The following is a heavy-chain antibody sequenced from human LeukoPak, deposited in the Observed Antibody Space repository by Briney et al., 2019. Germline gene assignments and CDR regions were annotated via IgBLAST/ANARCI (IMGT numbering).Heavy chain of an antibody. CDR2: INHSGSTS. D-gene: IGHD4-17*01. CDR3: ASFTVTTRFDY. CDR1: GESFSGYF. J-gene: IGHJ4*02. Sequence: SETLSLTCAVYGESFSGYFWNWIRQPPGKGLEWIGEINHSGSTSNHNPSLKSRVTMSVDTSKNQFSLKLSSVTAADTAVYYCASFTVTTRFDYWGQGTLVTVSS. V-gene: IGHV4-34*01.